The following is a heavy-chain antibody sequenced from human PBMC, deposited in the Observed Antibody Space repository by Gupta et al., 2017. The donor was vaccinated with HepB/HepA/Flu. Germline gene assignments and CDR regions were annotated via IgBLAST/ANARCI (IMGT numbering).Heavy chain of an antibody. V-gene: IGHV4-61*01. CDR2: VHKTGST. CDR1: DDSMNNGFYY. CDR3: ARDHLSGDYFRWFDP. J-gene: IGHJ5*02. Sequence: QVQLQESGPGLVKPSETLSVSCRVSDDSMNNGFYYWSWIRQPPGKGLEWIGKVHKTGSTSYNPSLQSRVAISIDTSKKQFYLNLTSVTAADTAVYYCARDHLSGDYFRWFDPWGQGSLVTVSS. D-gene: IGHD1-26*01.